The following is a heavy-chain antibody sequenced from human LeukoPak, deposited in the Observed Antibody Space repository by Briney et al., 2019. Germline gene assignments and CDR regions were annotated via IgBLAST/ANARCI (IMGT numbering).Heavy chain of an antibody. J-gene: IGHJ6*02. CDR3: ARLGYCTNGVCHGMDV. Sequence: GGSLRLSCAASGFTFSSYEMNWVCQAPGKGLECVSYISSSGSTIYYADSLKGRFTFSRDDAKNSLYLQMNSLRAEDTAVYYCARLGYCTNGVCHGMDVWGQGTTVTVSS. CDR1: GFTFSSYE. V-gene: IGHV3-48*03. CDR2: ISSSGSTI. D-gene: IGHD2-8*01.